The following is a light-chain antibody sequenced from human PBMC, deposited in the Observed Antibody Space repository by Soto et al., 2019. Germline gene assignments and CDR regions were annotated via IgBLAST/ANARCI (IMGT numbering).Light chain of an antibody. CDR3: SAWDASLRAIL. CDR2: NND. Sequence: QAVVSQPPSASGTPGQTVTISCSGRSSNIGSNIVNWYQQLPGTAPKLLIYNNDHRPSGVADRFSGSKSGTSASLAISGLQSEDEADYYCSAWDASLRAILFGGGTKVTVL. J-gene: IGLJ3*02. CDR1: SSNIGSNI. V-gene: IGLV1-44*01.